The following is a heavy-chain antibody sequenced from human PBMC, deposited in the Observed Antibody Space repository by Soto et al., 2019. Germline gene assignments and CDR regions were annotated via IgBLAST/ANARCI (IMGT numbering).Heavy chain of an antibody. J-gene: IGHJ4*02. V-gene: IGHV4-31*03. Sequence: QVQLQESGPGLVKPSQTLSLTCTVSGGSISSAAYYWSWIRQHPGKGLERIGYFSHSGSPYHNPSLKSRVIISVDTSKNQCSLSVASVTAADTAVYYCATEYTYGSNFFDCWGQGALVTVSS. CDR2: FSHSGSP. CDR3: ATEYTYGSNFFDC. CDR1: GGSISSAAYY. D-gene: IGHD2-2*02.